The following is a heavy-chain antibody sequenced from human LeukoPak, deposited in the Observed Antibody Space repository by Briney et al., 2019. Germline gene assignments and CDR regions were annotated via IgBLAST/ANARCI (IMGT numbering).Heavy chain of an antibody. D-gene: IGHD6-19*01. CDR3: ARESETSGWYDY. J-gene: IGHJ4*02. Sequence: GGSLRLSCAAPGFIFDNYAIHWVRQAPGKGLGWVSLISGDGGSTFYADSVRGRFTISRDNTRKSLSLQMSSLRSEDTALYYCARESETSGWYDYWGQGTLDTVSS. CDR2: ISGDGGST. V-gene: IGHV3-43*02. CDR1: GFIFDNYA.